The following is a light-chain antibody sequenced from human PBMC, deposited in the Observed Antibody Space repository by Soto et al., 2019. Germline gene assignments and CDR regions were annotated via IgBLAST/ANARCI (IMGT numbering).Light chain of an antibody. CDR3: GSWDSSLSGYV. CDR2: GDN. V-gene: IGLV1-51*01. CDR1: SSNIGGNA. Sequence: QSVLTQLPSVSAAPGQKVTISCSGSSSNIGGNAVSWYQQLPRTGPKLLNYGDNKRPSGIPDRFSGSMSCTSATLGITGFQTGDESDYYCGSWDSSLSGYVFGTGTKVTVL. J-gene: IGLJ1*01.